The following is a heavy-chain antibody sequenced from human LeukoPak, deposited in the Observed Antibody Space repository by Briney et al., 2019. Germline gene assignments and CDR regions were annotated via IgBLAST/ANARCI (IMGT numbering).Heavy chain of an antibody. CDR3: VTIYDHVWGSYRYKRHYFDN. V-gene: IGHV4-34*01. CDR1: GVSFSGYY. Sequence: PPETLSLTCSVYGVSFSGYYWTWILQPPGKGLEWIGEINYSGSTNYSPSLKSRVTISVDTSKNQFSLKLSSVTAADTAVYYCVTIYDHVWGSYRYKRHYFDNWGQGTLVTVSS. J-gene: IGHJ4*02. CDR2: INYSGST. D-gene: IGHD3-16*02.